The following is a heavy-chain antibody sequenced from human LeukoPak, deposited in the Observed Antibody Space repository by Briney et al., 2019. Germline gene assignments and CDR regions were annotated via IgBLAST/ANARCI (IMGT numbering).Heavy chain of an antibody. V-gene: IGHV4-34*01. Sequence: SETLSLTCAVYGGSFSGYYWSWIRQPPGKGLEWIGEINHSGSTNYNPSLKSRVTISVDTPKNQFSLKLSSVTAADTAVYYCATEGFYDPNPNAFDIWGQGTMVTVSS. CDR1: GGSFSGYY. J-gene: IGHJ3*02. CDR2: INHSGST. CDR3: ATEGFYDPNPNAFDI. D-gene: IGHD3-3*01.